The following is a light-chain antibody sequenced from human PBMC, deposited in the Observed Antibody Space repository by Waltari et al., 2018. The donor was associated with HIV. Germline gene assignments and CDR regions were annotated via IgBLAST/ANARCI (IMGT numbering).Light chain of an antibody. CDR3: QVWDSSRDWV. J-gene: IGLJ3*02. CDR2: DDS. Sequence: SNVLTQPPSVSVAPGQTARITCGGNNTGSKSVHWYQQRPGQASVVVVFDDSDRPSGIPERFAGSNSGNTATLTISRVEAGDEADYYCQVWDSSRDWVFGGGTKLTVL. CDR1: NTGSKS. V-gene: IGLV3-21*02.